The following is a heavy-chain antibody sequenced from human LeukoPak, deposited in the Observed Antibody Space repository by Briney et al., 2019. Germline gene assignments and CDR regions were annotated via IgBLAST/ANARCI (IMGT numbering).Heavy chain of an antibody. V-gene: IGHV1-18*01. CDR1: GYTFTSYG. Sequence: EASVKVSCKASGYTFTSYGISWVRQAPGQGLEWMGWISAHNGNTNYAQKLQGRVTMTTDTSTSTAYMELRSLRSDDTAVYYCARDYYDSSGRNWFDPWGQGTLVTVSS. D-gene: IGHD3-22*01. CDR2: ISAHNGNT. CDR3: ARDYYDSSGRNWFDP. J-gene: IGHJ5*02.